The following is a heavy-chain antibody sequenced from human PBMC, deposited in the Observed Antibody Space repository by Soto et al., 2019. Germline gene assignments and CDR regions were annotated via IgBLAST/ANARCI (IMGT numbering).Heavy chain of an antibody. CDR2: FDPEDGET. V-gene: IGHV1-24*01. Sequence: PGKGLEWMGGFDPEDGETIYAQKFQGRVTMTEDTSTDTAYMELRSLRSEDTAVYYCGTHGTAGELQYGNWAQGPLVSGYS. CDR3: GTHGTAGELQYGN. J-gene: IGHJ4*02. D-gene: IGHD1-26*01.